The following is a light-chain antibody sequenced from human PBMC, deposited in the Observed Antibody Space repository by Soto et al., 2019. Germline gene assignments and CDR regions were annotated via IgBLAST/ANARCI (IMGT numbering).Light chain of an antibody. Sequence: EIVLTQSPATLSLSPGERATLSCRASQSVSSYLAWYQQKPGQAPRLLIYDASNRATGIPARFSGSGSGTDFTLTISRLEPEDFAVYYCQQYGSSPQTFGQGTRLDIE. CDR3: QQYGSSPQT. CDR2: DAS. V-gene: IGKV3-20*01. CDR1: QSVSSY. J-gene: IGKJ5*01.